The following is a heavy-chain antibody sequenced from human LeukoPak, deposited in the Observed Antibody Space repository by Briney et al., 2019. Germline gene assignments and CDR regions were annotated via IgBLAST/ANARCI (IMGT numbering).Heavy chain of an antibody. CDR1: GFTFSDSW. CDR2: INNDGSSS. D-gene: IGHD3-10*01. CDR3: ARDFYGSGALFRP. J-gene: IGHJ5*02. V-gene: IGHV3-74*01. Sequence: GGSLRLSCAASGFTFSDSWMHWVRPAPGKGPVWVSRINNDGSSSSHAGSVKGRFTISRDNAKNTLYLQMNSLRVEDTAVYYCARDFYGSGALFRPWGQGTLVTVSS.